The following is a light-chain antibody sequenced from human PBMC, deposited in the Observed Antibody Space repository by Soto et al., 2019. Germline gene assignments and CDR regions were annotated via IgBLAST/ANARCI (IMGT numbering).Light chain of an antibody. CDR3: CSYADYSDSWV. Sequence: QSALTQPRSVSGSPGQSVTISCTGTSSDVGGYNYVSWYQQHPGKAPKVMIYDVTRRPSGVPDRFSGSKSGNTASLTISGLQAEDEADHYCCSYADYSDSWVFGGGTKLTVL. CDR2: DVT. V-gene: IGLV2-11*01. CDR1: SSDVGGYNY. J-gene: IGLJ3*02.